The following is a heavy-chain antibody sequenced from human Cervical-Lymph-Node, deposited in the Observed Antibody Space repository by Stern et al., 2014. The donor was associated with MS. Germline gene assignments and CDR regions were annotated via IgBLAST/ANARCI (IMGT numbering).Heavy chain of an antibody. CDR2: ISYDGNNK. CDR1: GFTFSNYG. CDR3: TKVEVATINFYFDY. Sequence: QVQLVESGGGVVQPGRSLRLSCAASGFTFSNYGMHWVRQAPGKGLEWVAVISYDGNNKIYADSVKGRFTISRDNSKNTLYLQMNSLRSEDTAVYYCTKVEVATINFYFDYWGQGSLVTVSS. J-gene: IGHJ4*02. V-gene: IGHV3-30*18. D-gene: IGHD5-24*01.